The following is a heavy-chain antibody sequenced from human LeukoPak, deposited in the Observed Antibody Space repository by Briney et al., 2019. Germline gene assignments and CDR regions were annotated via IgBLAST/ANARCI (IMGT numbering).Heavy chain of an antibody. CDR2: ISYDGSNK. V-gene: IGHV3-30-3*01. J-gene: IGHJ4*02. D-gene: IGHD2-15*01. CDR3: ARGHIVVPDY. Sequence: SLRLSCAASGFTFSSYAMHWVRQAPGKGLEWVAVISYDGSNKYYADSVKGRFTISRDNSKNTLYLQMNSLRAEDTAVYYCARGHIVVPDYWGQGTLVTVSS. CDR1: GFTFSSYA.